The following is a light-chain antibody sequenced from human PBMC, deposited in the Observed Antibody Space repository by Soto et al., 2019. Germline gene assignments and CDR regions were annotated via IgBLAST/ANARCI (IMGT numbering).Light chain of an antibody. J-gene: IGKJ1*01. Sequence: EIVFTQSQGTLSLSPGEKATLSCRASETVTNNYLAWYQQKPGQAPRLLIHGASIRTTGIPDRFSGSGSGTDFTLTISSLEPEDSAVYYCQQYGSSPRTFGQGTNVDIK. CDR3: QQYGSSPRT. CDR1: ETVTNNY. V-gene: IGKV3-20*01. CDR2: GAS.